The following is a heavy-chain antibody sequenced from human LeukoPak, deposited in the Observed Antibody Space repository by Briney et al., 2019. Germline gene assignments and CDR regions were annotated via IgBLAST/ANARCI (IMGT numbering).Heavy chain of an antibody. J-gene: IGHJ4*02. CDR3: ARDRESIAAAGTYLDY. Sequence: GGSLRLSCAASGFTFSSYSMNWVRQAPGKGLEWVSSISSSSSYIYYADSVKGRFTISRDNAKNSLSLQMNSLRAEDTAVYYCARDRESIAAAGTYLDYWGQGTLVTVSS. D-gene: IGHD6-13*01. CDR1: GFTFSSYS. CDR2: ISSSSSYI. V-gene: IGHV3-21*01.